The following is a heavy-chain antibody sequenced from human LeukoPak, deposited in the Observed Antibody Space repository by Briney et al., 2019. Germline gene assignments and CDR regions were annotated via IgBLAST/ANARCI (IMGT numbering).Heavy chain of an antibody. CDR1: GGSISSSSYY. D-gene: IGHD3-10*01. CDR3: ATRGYYGSGSFDY. J-gene: IGHJ4*02. Sequence: SETLSLTCTVSGGSISSSSYYWGWIRQPPGKGLEWIGSIYYSGSTYYNPSLKSRVTISVDTSKNQFSLKLSSVTAADTAVYYCATRGYYGSGSFDYWGQGTLVTVSS. CDR2: IYYSGST. V-gene: IGHV4-39*01.